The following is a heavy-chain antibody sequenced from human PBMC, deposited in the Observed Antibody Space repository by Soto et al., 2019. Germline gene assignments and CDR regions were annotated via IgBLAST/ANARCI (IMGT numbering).Heavy chain of an antibody. Sequence: PSETLSLTCAVYGGSFIGYYWSWIRQPPGKGLEWIGEINHSGSTNYNPSLKSRVTISVDTSKNQFSLKLSSVTAADTAVYYCARGLRRGYDFWSGSYGYWGQGTLVTVSS. J-gene: IGHJ4*02. V-gene: IGHV4-34*01. CDR1: GGSFIGYY. D-gene: IGHD3-3*01. CDR2: INHSGST. CDR3: ARGLRRGYDFWSGSYGY.